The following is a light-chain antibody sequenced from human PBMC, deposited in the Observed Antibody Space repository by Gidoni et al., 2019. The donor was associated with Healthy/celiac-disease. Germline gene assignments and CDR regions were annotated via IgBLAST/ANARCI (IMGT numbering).Light chain of an antibody. J-gene: IGLJ2*01. V-gene: IGLV3-19*01. CDR3: NSRDSSGNHVV. CDR1: SLRSYY. Sequence: SSDLTQDPAVAVALGRTVRITCQGDSLRSYYASWYQQKPGQAPVLVIYGKNNRPSGIPDRFSGSSSGNTASLTITGAQAEDEADYYCNSRDSSGNHVVFGGGTKLTVL. CDR2: GKN.